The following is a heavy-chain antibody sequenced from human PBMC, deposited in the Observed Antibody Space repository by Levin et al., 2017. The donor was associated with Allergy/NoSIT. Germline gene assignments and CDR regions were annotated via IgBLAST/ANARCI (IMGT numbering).Heavy chain of an antibody. CDR2: IKSKTDGGTT. CDR1: GFTFSNAW. Sequence: GGSLRLSYAASGFTFSNAWMSWVRQAPGKGLEWVGRIKSKTDGGTTDYAAPVKGRFTISRDDSKNTLYLQMNSLKTEDTAVYYCTTEFYYAAAGFFDYWGQGTLVTVSS. CDR3: TTEFYYAAAGFFDY. V-gene: IGHV3-15*01. D-gene: IGHD6-13*01. J-gene: IGHJ4*02.